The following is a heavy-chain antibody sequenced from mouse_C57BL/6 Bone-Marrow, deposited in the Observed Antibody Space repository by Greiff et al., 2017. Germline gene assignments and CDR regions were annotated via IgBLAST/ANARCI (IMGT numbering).Heavy chain of an antibody. CDR2: INPSNGGT. CDR3: ARSDYYGSPFAD. D-gene: IGHD1-1*01. Sequence: QVQLQQSGTELVKPGASVKLSCKASGYTFTSYWMHWVKQRPGQGLEWIGNINPSNGGTNYNEKLKSKATLTVDKSSSTAYMQLSSLTSEDSAVYYCARSDYYGSPFADWGQGTLVTVSA. CDR1: GYTFTSYW. J-gene: IGHJ3*01. V-gene: IGHV1-53*01.